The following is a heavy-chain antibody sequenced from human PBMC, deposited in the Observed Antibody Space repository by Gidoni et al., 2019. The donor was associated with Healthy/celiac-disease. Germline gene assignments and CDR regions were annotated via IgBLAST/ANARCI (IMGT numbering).Heavy chain of an antibody. Sequence: QVQLVQSGAEVKKPGSSVKVSCKASGGTFSSYAISWVRQAPGQGLEWMGGIIPIFGTANYAQKFQGRVTITADESTSTAYMELSSLRSEDTAVYYCARDDGRAFGHHLEWLSSSGMDVWGQGTTVTVSS. D-gene: IGHD3-3*01. J-gene: IGHJ6*02. CDR1: GGTFSSYA. CDR2: IIPIFGTA. V-gene: IGHV1-69*01. CDR3: ARDDGRAFGHHLEWLSSSGMDV.